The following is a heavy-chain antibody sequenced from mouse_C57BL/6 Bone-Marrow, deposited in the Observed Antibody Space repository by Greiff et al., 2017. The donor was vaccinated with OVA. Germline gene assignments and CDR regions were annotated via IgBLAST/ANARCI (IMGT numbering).Heavy chain of an antibody. Sequence: VQLKQSGPVLVKPGASVKMSCKASGYTFTDYYMNWVKQSHGKSLEWIGVINPYNGGTSYNQKFKGKATLTVDKSSSTAYMELNSLTSEDSAVYYCARDSNYWYFDVWGTGTTVTVSS. CDR1: GYTFTDYY. CDR2: INPYNGGT. D-gene: IGHD2-5*01. V-gene: IGHV1-19*01. CDR3: ARDSNYWYFDV. J-gene: IGHJ1*03.